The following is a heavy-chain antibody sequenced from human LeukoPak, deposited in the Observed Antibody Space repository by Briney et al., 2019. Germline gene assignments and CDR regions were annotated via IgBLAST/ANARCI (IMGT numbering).Heavy chain of an antibody. CDR3: AKGYCSSTSCPIDY. CDR1: GFTFDDCA. J-gene: IGHJ4*02. Sequence: GGSLRLSCAASGFTFDDCAMHWVRQAPGKGLEWVSGISWNSGSIGYADSVKGRFTISRDNAKNSLYLQMNSLRAEDMALYYCAKGYCSSTSCPIDYWGQGTLVTVSS. D-gene: IGHD2-2*01. CDR2: ISWNSGSI. V-gene: IGHV3-9*03.